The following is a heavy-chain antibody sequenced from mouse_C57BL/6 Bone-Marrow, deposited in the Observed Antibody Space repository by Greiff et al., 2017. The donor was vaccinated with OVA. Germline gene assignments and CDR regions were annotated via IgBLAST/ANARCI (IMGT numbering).Heavy chain of an antibody. CDR3: ARWGGSPFDY. V-gene: IGHV14-3*01. CDR2: IAPANGNT. J-gene: IGHJ2*01. Sequence: EVQLQQSVAELVRPGASVKLSCTASGFNIKNTYMHWVKQRPEQGLEWIGRIAPANGNTKYAPKFQGKATITADTSSSTAYMELRSLTSEDSAVYFCARWGGSPFDYWGQGTTLTVSS. CDR1: GFNIKNTY.